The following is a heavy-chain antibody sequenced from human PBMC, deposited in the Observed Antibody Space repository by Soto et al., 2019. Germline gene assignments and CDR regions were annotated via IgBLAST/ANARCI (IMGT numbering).Heavy chain of an antibody. Sequence: PSETLSLTSTVSGGSISSSYWSWIGKPPGKGLEWIGYIYYSGSTNYNPSLKSRVTISVDTSKNQFSLKLSSVTAAGTAVYYCARLGVALEWYPYYYYMDVWGKGTTVTVSS. V-gene: IGHV4-59*08. D-gene: IGHD3-3*01. CDR1: GGSISSSY. CDR2: IYYSGST. CDR3: ARLGVALEWYPYYYYMDV. J-gene: IGHJ6*03.